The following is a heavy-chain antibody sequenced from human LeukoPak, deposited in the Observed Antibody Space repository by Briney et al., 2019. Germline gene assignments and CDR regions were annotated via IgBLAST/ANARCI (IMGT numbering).Heavy chain of an antibody. Sequence: GGSLRLSCAASGFTFSSYSMNWVRQAPEKGLEWVSSISSSSSYIYYADSVKGRFTISRDNAKNSLYLQMNSLRAEDTAVYYCARDMVRGVIINRGFDYWGQGTLVTVSS. CDR2: ISSSSSYI. CDR3: ARDMVRGVIINRGFDY. J-gene: IGHJ4*02. CDR1: GFTFSSYS. D-gene: IGHD3-10*01. V-gene: IGHV3-21*01.